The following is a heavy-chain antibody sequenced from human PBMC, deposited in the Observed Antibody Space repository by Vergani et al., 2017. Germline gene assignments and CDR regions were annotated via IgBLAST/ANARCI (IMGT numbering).Heavy chain of an antibody. D-gene: IGHD3-10*01. J-gene: IGHJ6*03. V-gene: IGHV3-30*02. CDR2: IRYDGSNT. Sequence: VQLVESGGGLVQPGGSLRLSCGASGFTFSNYGMHWVRQAPGKGLEWVTFIRYDGSNTYYADSVKGRFTISRDNSKNTLFLQMNSLRPEDTAVYYCARKGSGSYYNYYYYMDVWGKGTTVTVSS. CDR3: ARKGSGSYYNYYYYMDV. CDR1: GFTFSNYG.